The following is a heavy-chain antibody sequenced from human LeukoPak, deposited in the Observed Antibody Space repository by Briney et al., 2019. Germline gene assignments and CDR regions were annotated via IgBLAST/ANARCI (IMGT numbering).Heavy chain of an antibody. J-gene: IGHJ4*02. CDR3: ARGTPILLDY. CDR1: GFTFSSYA. CDR2: ISAGGGTT. Sequence: PGGSLRLSCAASGFTFSSYAMSWVRQAPGKGLEWVSHISAGGGTTFYADSVKGRFTISRDNSKNTLYLQMSSLRAEDTAVYYCARGTPILLDYWGQGTLVTVSS. V-gene: IGHV3-23*01.